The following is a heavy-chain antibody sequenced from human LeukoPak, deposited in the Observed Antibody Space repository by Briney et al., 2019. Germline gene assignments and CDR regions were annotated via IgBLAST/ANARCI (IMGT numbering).Heavy chain of an antibody. CDR1: GGSISSYY. Sequence: SETLSLTCTVSGGSISSYYWSWIRQPPGKGLEWIGYIYYSGSTNYNPSLKSRVTISVDTSKNQFSLKLSSVTAADTAVYYCARRSSYSGYGFDYWGQGTLVTVSS. V-gene: IGHV4-59*01. CDR3: ARRSSYSGYGFDY. D-gene: IGHD5-12*01. J-gene: IGHJ4*02. CDR2: IYYSGST.